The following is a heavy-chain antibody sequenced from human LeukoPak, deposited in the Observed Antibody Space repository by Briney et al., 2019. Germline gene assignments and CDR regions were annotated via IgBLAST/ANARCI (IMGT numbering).Heavy chain of an antibody. J-gene: IGHJ6*02. CDR2: IVVGSGNT. V-gene: IGHV1-58*02. CDR1: GFTVTSSA. CDR3: AALTTEGMDV. D-gene: IGHD1-1*01. Sequence: ASVKVSCKASGFTVTSSAMQWVRQARGQRLEWIGWIVVGSGNTNYAQKFQERVTITRDMSTSTAYMELSSLRSEDTAVYYCAALTTEGMDVWGQGTTVTVSS.